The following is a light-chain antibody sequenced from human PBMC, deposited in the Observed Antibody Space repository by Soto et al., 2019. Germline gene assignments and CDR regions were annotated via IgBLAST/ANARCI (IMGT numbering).Light chain of an antibody. J-gene: IGKJ1*01. CDR1: QSVSSSY. CDR3: QQYHSSLLR. Sequence: EIGVTLSAGTVSLSPGERATFSCRASQSVSSSYIAWYQQKRGQAPRRLIYGASIRATGIPDRFSGSGSGTDFTLTISSLEPEDFTRYYCQQYHSSLLRFCQGTKVDIK. CDR2: GAS. V-gene: IGKV3-20*01.